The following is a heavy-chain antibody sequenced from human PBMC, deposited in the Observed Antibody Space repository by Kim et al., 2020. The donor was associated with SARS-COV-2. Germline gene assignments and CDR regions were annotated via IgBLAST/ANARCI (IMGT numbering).Heavy chain of an antibody. D-gene: IGHD6-13*01. CDR2: TYYRSKWYN. V-gene: IGHV6-1*01. CDR3: ARDSLEPRIAAAGPRAPYYYYGMDV. Sequence: SQTLSLTCAISGDSVSSNSAAWNWIRQSPSRGLEWLGRTYYRSKWYNDYAVSVKSRITINPDTSKNQFSLQLNSVTPEDTAVYYCARDSLEPRIAAAGPRAPYYYYGMDVWGQGTTVTVSS. J-gene: IGHJ6*02. CDR1: GDSVSSNSAA.